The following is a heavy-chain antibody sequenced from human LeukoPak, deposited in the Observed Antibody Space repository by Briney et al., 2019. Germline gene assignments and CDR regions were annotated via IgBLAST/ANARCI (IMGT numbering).Heavy chain of an antibody. Sequence: GGSLRLSCAASKFTFRNHGMHWVRQAPGKGLEWVAIIWYDGSKQYYADSVKGRFTISRDNAKNSLYLQMNSLRAEDTAVYYCARGGYTYDYWGQGTLVTVSS. V-gene: IGHV3-33*01. CDR2: IWYDGSKQ. CDR1: KFTFRNHG. J-gene: IGHJ4*02. D-gene: IGHD5-18*01. CDR3: ARGGYTYDY.